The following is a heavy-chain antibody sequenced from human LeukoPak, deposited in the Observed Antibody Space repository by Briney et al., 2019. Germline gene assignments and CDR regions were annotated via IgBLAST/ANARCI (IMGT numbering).Heavy chain of an antibody. V-gene: IGHV4-59*11. CDR2: IYYRGST. CDR1: GSSSRHN. D-gene: IGHD4-23*01. J-gene: IGHJ4*02. CDR3: ASLDGGYSQSVGH. Sequence: SETLSLTCTISGSSSRHNWSWIRQPPGKGLEWIGDIYYRGSTKYNPSLKSRVTISVDASKNQFSLKLTSVTAADTAVYYCASLDGGYSQSVGHWGQRTLVTVSS.